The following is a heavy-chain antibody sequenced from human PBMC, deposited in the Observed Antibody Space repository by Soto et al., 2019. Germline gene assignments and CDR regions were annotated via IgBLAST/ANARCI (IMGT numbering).Heavy chain of an antibody. CDR3: ASHPRDSSGYWYYFDY. D-gene: IGHD3-22*01. J-gene: IGHJ4*02. V-gene: IGHV3-21*01. CDR1: GFTFSSYS. CDR2: ISSSSSYI. Sequence: EVQLVESGGGLVKPGGSLRLSCAACGFTFSSYSMNWVRQAPGKGLEWVSSISSSSSYIYYADSVKGRFTISRDNAKNSLYLQMNSLRAEDTAVYYCASHPRDSSGYWYYFDYWGQGTLVTVSS.